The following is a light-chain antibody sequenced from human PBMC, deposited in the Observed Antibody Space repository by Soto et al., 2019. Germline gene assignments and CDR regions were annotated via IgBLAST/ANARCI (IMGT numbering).Light chain of an antibody. J-gene: IGLJ1*01. CDR1: SSDIGTYAY. CDR3: VSYNTTRTQG. CDR2: EVH. Sequence: QTVLTQPHSLSGSPGQSITISCSGTSSDIGTYAYVSWFQQPAGTAPKLMISEVHNRPSGVSHLFSGSTSGNTASLPLSGHQDEDEADYCGVSYNTTRTQGFGKGTKGT. V-gene: IGLV2-14*01.